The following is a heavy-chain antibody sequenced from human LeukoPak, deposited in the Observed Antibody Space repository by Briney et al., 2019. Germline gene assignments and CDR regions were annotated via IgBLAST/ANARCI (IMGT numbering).Heavy chain of an antibody. CDR1: GYTLTELS. J-gene: IGHJ4*02. Sequence: GASVKVSCKVSGYTLTELSMHWVRQAPGKGLEWMGGFDPEDGETIYAQKFRGRVTMTEGTSTDTAYMELSSLRSEDTAVYYCATFSDSSGYYYRFDYWGQGTLVTVSS. CDR2: FDPEDGET. V-gene: IGHV1-24*01. D-gene: IGHD3-22*01. CDR3: ATFSDSSGYYYRFDY.